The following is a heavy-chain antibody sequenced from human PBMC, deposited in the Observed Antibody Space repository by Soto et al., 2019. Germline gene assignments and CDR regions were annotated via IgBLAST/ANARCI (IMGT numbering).Heavy chain of an antibody. CDR1: GFTFSSYE. CDR2: ISSSGSTI. D-gene: IGHD3-22*01. J-gene: IGHJ4*02. Sequence: GVLRLSCAASGFTFSSYEMNWVRQAPGKGLEWVSYISSSGSTIYYADSVKGRFTISRDNAKNSLYLQMNSLRAEDTAVYYCARERYYYDSSGYYRYFDYWGQGTLVTVSS. V-gene: IGHV3-48*03. CDR3: ARERYYYDSSGYYRYFDY.